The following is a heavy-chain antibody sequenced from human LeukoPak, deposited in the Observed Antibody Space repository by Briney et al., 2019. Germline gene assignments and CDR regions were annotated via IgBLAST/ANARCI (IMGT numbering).Heavy chain of an antibody. V-gene: IGHV3-33*01. CDR3: ARGLLNKFGVDD. CDR1: GFTLRSSD. J-gene: IGHJ6*02. D-gene: IGHD1/OR15-1a*01. Sequence: GTSLRLSCEVSGFTLRSSDMHWVRQAPGKGLKWVAVIWHDGSIERYADSVKGRFTVSRDNSGTTLYLQMNSLRVEDTAVYYCARGLLNKFGVDDWGQGTTVTVSS. CDR2: IWHDGSIE.